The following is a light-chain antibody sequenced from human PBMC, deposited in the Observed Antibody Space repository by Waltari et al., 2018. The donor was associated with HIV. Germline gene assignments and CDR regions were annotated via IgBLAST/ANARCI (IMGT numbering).Light chain of an antibody. CDR3: QSYDNSLNGWV. Sequence: TISCTGSSANIGAGHDVQWFQQVPGTAPKLLIYNNNDRPSGVPDRFSGSKSGTSASLAITGLQAEDESDYYCQSYDNSLNGWVFGGGTKLTVL. J-gene: IGLJ3*02. CDR2: NNN. CDR1: SANIGAGHD. V-gene: IGLV1-40*01.